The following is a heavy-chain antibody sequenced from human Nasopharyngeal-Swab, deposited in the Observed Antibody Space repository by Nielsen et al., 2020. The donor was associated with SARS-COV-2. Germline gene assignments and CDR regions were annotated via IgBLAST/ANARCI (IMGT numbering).Heavy chain of an antibody. J-gene: IGHJ4*02. D-gene: IGHD2-15*01. CDR3: ARVGWWFHYYFDY. Sequence: GSLKISCAASGFPFSSYWMSWVRQAPGKGLEWVANIKQDGSEKYYVDSVKGRFTISRDNAKNSLYLQMNSLRAEDTAVYYCARVGWWFHYYFDYWGQGTLATVSS. V-gene: IGHV3-7*01. CDR2: IKQDGSEK. CDR1: GFPFSSYW.